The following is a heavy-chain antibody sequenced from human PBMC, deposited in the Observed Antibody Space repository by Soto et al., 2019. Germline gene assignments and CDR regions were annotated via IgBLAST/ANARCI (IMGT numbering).Heavy chain of an antibody. CDR2: INHSGST. V-gene: IGHV4-34*01. Sequence: SETLSLTYAVYGGSFSGYYWSWIRQPPGKGLEWIGEINHSGSTNYNPSLKSRVTISVDTSKNQFSLKLSSVTAADTAVYYCARGRIPYYYGSGNWFDPWGQGTLVTVSS. CDR1: GGSFSGYY. J-gene: IGHJ5*02. D-gene: IGHD3-10*01. CDR3: ARGRIPYYYGSGNWFDP.